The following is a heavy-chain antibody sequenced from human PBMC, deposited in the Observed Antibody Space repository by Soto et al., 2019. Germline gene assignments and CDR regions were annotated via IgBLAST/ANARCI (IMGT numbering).Heavy chain of an antibody. D-gene: IGHD3-16*02. Sequence: QVQLVQSGAEVKKPGASVKVSCKASGYTFTGYYMHWVRQAPGQGLEWMGWINPNSGGTNYAQKFQGWVTMPRDTSTSTAYMELSGLRSDDTAVYYCARSPDRGGASLDWGQGTLVTVSS. CDR2: INPNSGGT. V-gene: IGHV1-2*04. CDR1: GYTFTGYY. J-gene: IGHJ4*02. CDR3: ARSPDRGGASLD.